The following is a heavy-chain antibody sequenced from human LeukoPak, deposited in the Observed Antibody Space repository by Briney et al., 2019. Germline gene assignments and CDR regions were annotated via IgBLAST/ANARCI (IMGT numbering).Heavy chain of an antibody. CDR2: INHSGGT. CDR3: ARGVDYYGV. V-gene: IGHV4-34*01. D-gene: IGHD3-10*01. J-gene: IGHJ4*02. CDR1: GGSFSGYS. Sequence: SETLSLTCAAYGGSFSGYSWNWIRQPPVKGLEWIGEINHSGGTNYNPSLKSRVTISVDTSKKQFTLKLSSVTAADTAVYYCARGVDYYGVWGQGTLVTVSS.